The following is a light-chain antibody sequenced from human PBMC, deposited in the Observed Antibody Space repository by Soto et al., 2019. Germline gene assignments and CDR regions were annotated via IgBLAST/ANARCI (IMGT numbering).Light chain of an antibody. CDR2: KAS. CDR3: QHYKTFSWT. Sequence: DIQMTQSPSILSASVGDRVTITCRASQSISSWLAWYQQKPGKAPNLLIYKASHLENGVPSRFSGSGSGTEFTLTISSLQPGDFATYYCQHYKTFSWTFGQGTKVDIK. CDR1: QSISSW. J-gene: IGKJ1*01. V-gene: IGKV1-5*03.